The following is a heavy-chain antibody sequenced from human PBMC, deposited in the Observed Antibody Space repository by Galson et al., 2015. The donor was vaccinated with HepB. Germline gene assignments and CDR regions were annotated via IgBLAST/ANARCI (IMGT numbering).Heavy chain of an antibody. CDR2: FDPEDGET. CDR3: ATGFTYCSSTSCSDY. V-gene: IGHV1-24*01. D-gene: IGHD2-2*01. J-gene: IGHJ4*02. CDR1: GYTLTELS. Sequence: SVKVSCKVSGYTLTELSMHWVRQAPGKGLEWMGGFDPEDGETIYAQKFQGRVTMTEDTSTDTAYMELSSLRSEDTAVYYCATGFTYCSSTSCSDYWGQGTLVTVSS.